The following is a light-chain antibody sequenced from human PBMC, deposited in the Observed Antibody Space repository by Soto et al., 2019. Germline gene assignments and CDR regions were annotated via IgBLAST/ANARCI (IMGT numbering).Light chain of an antibody. CDR2: EVS. CDR3: SSYTTSSTRV. V-gene: IGLV2-14*01. J-gene: IGLJ1*01. CDR1: SSDVGIYNY. Sequence: QSVLTQPASVSGSPWQSIAVSCTGSSSDVGIYNYVSWYQQHPGKVPKLIIYEVSNRPSGVSNRFSGSKSGNTASLTISGLQAEDEADYYCSSYTTSSTRVFGTGTKVTAL.